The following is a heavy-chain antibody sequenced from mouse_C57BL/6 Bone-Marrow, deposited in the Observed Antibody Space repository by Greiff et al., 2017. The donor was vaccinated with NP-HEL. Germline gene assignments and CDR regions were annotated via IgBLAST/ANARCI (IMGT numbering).Heavy chain of an antibody. V-gene: IGHV1-4*01. J-gene: IGHJ3*01. CDR2: INPSSGYT. Sequence: VQLVESGAELVRPGASVKMSCKASGYTFTSYSMHWVKRRPGQGLEWIGYINPSSGYTKYNQKFKDKATLTADKSSSTAYMQLSSLTSEDSAVYDCARTRAWFAYWGQGTLVTVSA. CDR3: ARTRAWFAY. CDR1: GYTFTSYS.